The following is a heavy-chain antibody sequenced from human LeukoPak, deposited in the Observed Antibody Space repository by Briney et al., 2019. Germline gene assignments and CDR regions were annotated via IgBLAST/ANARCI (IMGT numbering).Heavy chain of an antibody. D-gene: IGHD2-2*01. CDR3: ARVVGSSTSSNWFDP. J-gene: IGHJ5*02. CDR2: IYHSGST. V-gene: IGHV4-38-2*02. CDR1: GFSISSGYY. Sequence: PSETLSLTCSVSGFSISSGYYWGWIRQPPGKGLEWIGSIYHSGSTYYNPSLKSRVTISVDTSKNQFSLKLSSVTAADTAVYYCARVVGSSTSSNWFDPWGQGTLVTVSS.